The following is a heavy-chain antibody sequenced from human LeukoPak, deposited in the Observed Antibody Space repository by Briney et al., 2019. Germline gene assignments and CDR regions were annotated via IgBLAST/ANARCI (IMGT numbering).Heavy chain of an antibody. V-gene: IGHV3-30*02. CDR2: IRYDGSNK. Sequence: TGGSLRLSCAASGFTFSSYGMHWVRQAPGKGLEWVAFIRYDGSNKYYADSVKGRFTISRDNSKNTLYLQMNSLRAEDTAVYYCAKDAGIYGPYYYFDYWGQGTLVTVSS. CDR1: GFTFSSYG. CDR3: AKDAGIYGPYYYFDY. J-gene: IGHJ4*02. D-gene: IGHD5-12*01.